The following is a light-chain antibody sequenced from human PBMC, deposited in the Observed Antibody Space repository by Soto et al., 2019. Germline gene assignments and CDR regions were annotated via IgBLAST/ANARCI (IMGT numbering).Light chain of an antibody. V-gene: IGLV2-11*01. CDR3: CSYAGSYTSV. CDR1: SSDVGGYNY. CDR2: DVS. J-gene: IGLJ1*01. Sequence: QSVLTQPRSLSGSPGQSVTISCTGTSSDVGGYNYVSWYQQHPGKAPKLMIYDVSKRPSGVPDRFSGSKSGNTASLTISGLQAEDEADYYYCSYAGSYTSVFGTGTKLTVL.